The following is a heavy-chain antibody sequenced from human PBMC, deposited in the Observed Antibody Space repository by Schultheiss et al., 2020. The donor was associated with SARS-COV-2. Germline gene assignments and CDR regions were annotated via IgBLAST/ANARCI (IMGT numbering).Heavy chain of an antibody. V-gene: IGHV6-1*01. Sequence: SQTLSLTCAISGDSVSSNSAAWNWIRQSPSRGLEWLGRTYYRSKWYNDYAVSVKSRITINPDTSKNQFSLQLNSVTPEDTAVYYCARNIVGATTGSGGMLFDYWGQGTLVTVSS. CDR2: TYYRSKWYN. CDR3: ARNIVGATTGSGGMLFDY. D-gene: IGHD1-26*01. J-gene: IGHJ4*02. CDR1: GDSVSSNSAA.